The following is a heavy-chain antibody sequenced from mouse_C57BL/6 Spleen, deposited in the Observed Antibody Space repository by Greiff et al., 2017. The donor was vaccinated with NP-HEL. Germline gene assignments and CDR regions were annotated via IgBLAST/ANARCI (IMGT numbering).Heavy chain of an antibody. CDR2: IDPENGDT. CDR1: GFNIKDDY. D-gene: IGHD2-5*01. J-gene: IGHJ2*01. V-gene: IGHV14-4*01. CDR3: TTQGYSNFDY. Sequence: EVQLQQSGAELVRPGASVKLSCTASGFNIKDDYMHWVKQRPEQGLEWIGWIDPENGDTEYASKFQGKATITADTSSNTAYLQLSSLTSEDTAVYYCTTQGYSNFDYWGQGTTLTVSS.